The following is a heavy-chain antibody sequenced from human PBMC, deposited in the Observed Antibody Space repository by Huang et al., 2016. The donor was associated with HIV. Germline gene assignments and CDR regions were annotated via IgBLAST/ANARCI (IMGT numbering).Heavy chain of an antibody. V-gene: IGHV4-34*01. D-gene: IGHD3-22*01. CDR1: GGSFSGYY. CDR3: ARGPDYYDSSGREAFDI. CDR2: INHSGST. J-gene: IGHJ3*02. Sequence: QVQLQQWGAGLLKPSETLSLTCAVYGGSFSGYYWSWIRQPTGKGLEWIGEINHSGSTNYTPSLKRRVTISVDTSKTQFSLKLNSVTAADTAVYYCARGPDYYDSSGREAFDIWGQGTMVTVSS.